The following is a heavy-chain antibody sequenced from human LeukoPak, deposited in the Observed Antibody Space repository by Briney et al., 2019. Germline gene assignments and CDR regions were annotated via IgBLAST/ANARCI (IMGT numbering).Heavy chain of an antibody. CDR1: GFTFSSYA. CDR3: GSFLMGGSCYLLVFVF. CDR2: ISNDGSNK. J-gene: IGHJ3*01. D-gene: IGHD2-15*01. V-gene: IGHV3-30-3*02. Sequence: PGGSLRLSRAASGFTFSSYAMHWVRQAPGKGLEWVAVISNDGSNKYYADSVKGRFTISRDNSKNTLYLQMDSLRAEDTAVYYCGSFLMGGSCYLLVFVFWGPGTMATVPP.